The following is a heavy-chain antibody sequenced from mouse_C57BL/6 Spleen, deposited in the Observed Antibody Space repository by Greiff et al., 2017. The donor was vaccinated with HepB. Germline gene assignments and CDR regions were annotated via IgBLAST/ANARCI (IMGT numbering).Heavy chain of an antibody. CDR3: AHMAV. Sequence: QVQLQQPGAELVKPGASVKLSCKASGYTFTSYWMQWVKQRPGQGLEWIGEIDPSDSYTNYNQKFKGKATLTVDTSSSTAYMQLSSLTSEDSAVYYCAHMAVWGQGTSVTVSS. J-gene: IGHJ4*01. CDR2: IDPSDSYT. CDR1: GYTFTSYW. V-gene: IGHV1-50*01.